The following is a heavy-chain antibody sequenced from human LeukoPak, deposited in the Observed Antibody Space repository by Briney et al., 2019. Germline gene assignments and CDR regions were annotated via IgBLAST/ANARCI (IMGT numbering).Heavy chain of an antibody. D-gene: IGHD3-10*01. CDR3: ASLALWFELN. V-gene: IGHV3-7*01. CDR1: GFTFSNFW. Sequence: PGGSLRLSCAASGFTFSNFWMSWVRQAPGKGLEWVATIRQDGSQKYYVDSVKGRFTISRDNAKNSLYLQMNSLRGEDTAVYYCASLALWFELNWGQGTLVTVSA. J-gene: IGHJ4*02. CDR2: IRQDGSQK.